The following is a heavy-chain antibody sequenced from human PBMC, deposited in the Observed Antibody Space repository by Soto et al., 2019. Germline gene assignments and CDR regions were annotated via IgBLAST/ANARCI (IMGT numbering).Heavy chain of an antibody. Sequence: SETLALTFTVSGGSISSGDYYWSWIRQPPGKGLEWIGYIYYSGSTYYNPSLKSRVTISVDTSKNQFSLKLSSVTAADTAVHYCARYSRSGNFDYWGQGTLVTVSS. CDR3: ARYSRSGNFDY. CDR2: IYYSGST. CDR1: GGSISSGDYY. V-gene: IGHV4-30-4*01. D-gene: IGHD6-13*01. J-gene: IGHJ4*02.